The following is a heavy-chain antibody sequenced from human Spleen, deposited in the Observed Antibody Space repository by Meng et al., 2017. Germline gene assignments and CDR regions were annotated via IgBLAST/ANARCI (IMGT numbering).Heavy chain of an antibody. CDR3: ARAFQTVITMIRGSFDI. J-gene: IGHJ3*02. V-gene: IGHV1-2*06. Sequence: ASVKVSCKPSGYNFPDYYIHWVRRAPGQGLEWMGRIKPKSGDTHYAKKFQARVTMTGDTSISTAYMELSGLRSDDTAVYYCARAFQTVITMIRGSFDIWGQGKMVTVAS. D-gene: IGHD3-22*01. CDR2: IKPKSGDT. CDR1: GYNFPDYY.